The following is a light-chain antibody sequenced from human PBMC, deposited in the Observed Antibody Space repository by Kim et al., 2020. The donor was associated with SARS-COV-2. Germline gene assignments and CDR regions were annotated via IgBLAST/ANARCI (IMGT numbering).Light chain of an antibody. CDR1: NSNIGSNT. CDR2: SNN. J-gene: IGLJ3*02. V-gene: IGLV1-44*01. Sequence: ELTQPPSASGTPGQRVTISCSGSNSNIGSNTVNCYQQLPGTAPKLLIYSNNQRPSGVPGRFSGSKSGTSASLAISGLQSEDEADYYCAAWDDSLNGYWVFGGGTQLTVL. CDR3: AAWDDSLNGYWV.